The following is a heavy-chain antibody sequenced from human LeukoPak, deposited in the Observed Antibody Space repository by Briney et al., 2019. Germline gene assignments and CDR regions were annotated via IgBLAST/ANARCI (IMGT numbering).Heavy chain of an antibody. J-gene: IGHJ4*02. Sequence: PGGSLRLSCAASGFTLSDYYMSWIRQAPGKGLEWVSYVSSSGSTIYYADSVKGRFTISRDNAKNSLYLQMNSLRAEDTAVYYCARMTTVLSFDYWGQGTLVTVSS. V-gene: IGHV3-11*01. CDR3: ARMTTVLSFDY. CDR1: GFTLSDYY. D-gene: IGHD4-11*01. CDR2: VSSSGSTI.